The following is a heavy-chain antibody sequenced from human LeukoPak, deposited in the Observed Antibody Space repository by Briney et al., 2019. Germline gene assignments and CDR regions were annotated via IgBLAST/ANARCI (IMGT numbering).Heavy chain of an antibody. CDR1: GSTFTGYY. V-gene: IGHV1-2*02. CDR2: INPNSGGT. CDR3: ARGPPIAVAHFGY. J-gene: IGHJ4*02. D-gene: IGHD6-19*01. Sequence: ASVKVSCKASGSTFTGYYMHWVRQAPGQGLEWMGWINPNSGGTNYARKFQGRVTMTRDTSISTAYMELSRLRSDDTAVYYCARGPPIAVAHFGYWGQGTLVTVSS.